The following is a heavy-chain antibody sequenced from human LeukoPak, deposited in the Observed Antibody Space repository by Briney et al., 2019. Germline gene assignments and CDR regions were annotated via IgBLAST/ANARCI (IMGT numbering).Heavy chain of an antibody. CDR1: GYTFTSYY. CDR2: INPSGGST. V-gene: IGHV1-46*01. J-gene: IGHJ3*01. D-gene: IGHD6-19*01. Sequence: ASVKVSCKASGYTFTSYYMHWVRQAPGQGLEWMGIINPSGGSTSYAQKFQGRVTMTRDMSTSTVYMELSSLRSEDTAVYYCAGPAVAGGQLYAFDFWGQGTMVTVSS. CDR3: AGPAVAGGQLYAFDF.